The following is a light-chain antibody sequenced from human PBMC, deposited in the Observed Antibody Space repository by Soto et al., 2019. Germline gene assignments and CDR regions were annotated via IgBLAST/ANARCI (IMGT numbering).Light chain of an antibody. CDR1: QGISSY. V-gene: IGKV1-17*01. CDR2: AAS. CDR3: LHHNTFPWT. J-gene: IGKJ1*01. Sequence: DIQMTQFPSSLSASVGDRVTITCRASQGISSYLAWYQQKPGKAPKRLIYAASSLQSGVPSRFSGSGSGTEFTLTISSLQPEDFATYFCLHHNTFPWTFGQGTKVDIK.